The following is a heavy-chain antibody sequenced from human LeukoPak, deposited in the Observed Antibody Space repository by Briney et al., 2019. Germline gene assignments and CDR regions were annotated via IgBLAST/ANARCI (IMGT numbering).Heavy chain of an antibody. Sequence: PSETLSLTCTVSGGSISRFYWSWIRQPAGKGLQWIGRFYPGGSTAYNPSLESRVTVSGDTAKNEFTLNLNFVSAADTAVYYCARGLGVTARSDDAFDIWGQGTMVTVSS. D-gene: IGHD3-3*01. CDR3: ARGLGVTARSDDAFDI. V-gene: IGHV4-4*07. CDR2: FYPGGST. J-gene: IGHJ3*02. CDR1: GGSISRFY.